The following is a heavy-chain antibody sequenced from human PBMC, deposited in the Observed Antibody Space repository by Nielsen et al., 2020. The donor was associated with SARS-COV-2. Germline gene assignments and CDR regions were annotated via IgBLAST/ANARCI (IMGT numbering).Heavy chain of an antibody. D-gene: IGHD2-2*01. CDR3: AILESDIVVVPAAMNFDY. CDR1: GFTFSSYA. V-gene: IGHV3-23*01. J-gene: IGHJ4*02. CDR2: ISGSGGST. Sequence: GGSLKISCAASGFTFSSYAMSWVRQAPGKGLEWVSAISGSGGSTYYADSVKGRFTISRDNSKNTLYLQMNSLRAEDTAVYYCAILESDIVVVPAAMNFDYWGQGTLVTVSS.